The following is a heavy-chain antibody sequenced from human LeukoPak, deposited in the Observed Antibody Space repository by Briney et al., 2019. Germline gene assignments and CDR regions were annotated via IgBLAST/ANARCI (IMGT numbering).Heavy chain of an antibody. V-gene: IGHV3-74*01. J-gene: IGHJ6*04. D-gene: IGHD2-2*01. CDR1: GFTFSSYW. Sequence: GGSLRLSCAASGFTFSSYWMHWVRQAPGKGLVWVSRINSDVSSTSYADSVKGRFTISRDNAKNTLYLQMNSLRAEDTAVYYCARGKIYCSSTSCLGDYGMDVWGKGTTVTVSS. CDR2: INSDVSST. CDR3: ARGKIYCSSTSCLGDYGMDV.